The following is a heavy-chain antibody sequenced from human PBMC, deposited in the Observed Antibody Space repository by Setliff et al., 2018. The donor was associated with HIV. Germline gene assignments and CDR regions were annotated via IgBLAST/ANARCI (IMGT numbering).Heavy chain of an antibody. Sequence: SETLSLTCTVSGGSISGYYWSWVRQPPEKRLELIGFIHYSGSSGYNPSLKSRITISVDMSRNQFSLVLSSVTAADTAVYYCARFLAWQLGRRGGYYYYMDVWGKGTTVTVSS. CDR2: IHYSGSS. J-gene: IGHJ6*03. CDR1: GGSISGYY. D-gene: IGHD1-1*01. CDR3: ARFLAWQLGRRGGYYYYMDV. V-gene: IGHV4-59*01.